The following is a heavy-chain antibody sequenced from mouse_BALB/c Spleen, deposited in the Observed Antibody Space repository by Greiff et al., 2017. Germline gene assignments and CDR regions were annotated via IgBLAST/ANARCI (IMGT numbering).Heavy chain of an antibody. J-gene: IGHJ2*01. Sequence: VQLQQSGAELAKPGASVKMSCKASGYTFTSYWMHWVKQRPGQGLEWIGYINPSTGYTEYNQKFKDKATLTADKSSSTAYMQLSSLTSEDSAVYYCSAYYYGSSYRFDYWGQGTTLTVSS. CDR1: GYTFTSYW. CDR3: SAYYYGSSYRFDY. D-gene: IGHD1-1*01. V-gene: IGHV1-7*01. CDR2: INPSTGYT.